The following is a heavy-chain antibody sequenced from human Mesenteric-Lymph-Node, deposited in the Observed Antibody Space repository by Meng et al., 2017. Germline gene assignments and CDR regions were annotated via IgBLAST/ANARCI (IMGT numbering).Heavy chain of an antibody. CDR2: IYSGGST. CDR1: GFTVSSNY. V-gene: IGHV3-53*01. CDR3: AKDRVVRGIMGAFDM. Sequence: GESLKISCAASGFTVSSNYMSWVRQAPGKGLEWVSVIYSGGSTYYADSVKGRFTFSRDNSKNTLSLQMNSLRAEDTAVYYCAKDRVVRGIMGAFDMWGQGTMVTVSS. D-gene: IGHD3-10*01. J-gene: IGHJ3*02.